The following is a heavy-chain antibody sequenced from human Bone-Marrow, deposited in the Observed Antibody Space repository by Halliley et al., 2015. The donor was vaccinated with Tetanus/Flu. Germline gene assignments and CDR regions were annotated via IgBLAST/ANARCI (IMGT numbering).Heavy chain of an antibody. Sequence: VSRIKSDGSSPTFADSVNGRFTISRDNAKNTLYLQMNSLRAEDTAVYYCVRDDCGSTSCFDYWGQGTLVTVSS. CDR2: IKSDGSSP. J-gene: IGHJ4*02. V-gene: IGHV3-74*01. CDR3: VRDDCGSTSCFDY. D-gene: IGHD2-2*01.